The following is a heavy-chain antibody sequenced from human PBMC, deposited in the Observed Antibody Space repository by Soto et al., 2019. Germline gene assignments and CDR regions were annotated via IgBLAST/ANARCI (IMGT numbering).Heavy chain of an antibody. CDR1: SGSISSSNW. J-gene: IGHJ4*02. V-gene: IGHV4-4*02. Sequence: SETLSLTSAVSSGSISSSNWWSWVRQPPGKGPEWIGEIYHSGSTNYNPSLKSRVTISVDKSKNQFSLKLSSVTAADTAVYYCASRTTGYYYFDYWGQGTLVTVSS. CDR3: ASRTTGYYYFDY. D-gene: IGHD4-17*01. CDR2: IYHSGST.